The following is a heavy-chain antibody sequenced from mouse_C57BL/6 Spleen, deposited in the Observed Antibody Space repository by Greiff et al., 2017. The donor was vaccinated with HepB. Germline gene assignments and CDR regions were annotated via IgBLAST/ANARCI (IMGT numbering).Heavy chain of an antibody. D-gene: IGHD2-3*01. CDR1: GFTFSSYA. CDR3: ARDDDGYYVLYWYFDV. V-gene: IGHV5-4*01. Sequence: EVQRVESGGGLVKPGGSLKLSCAASGFTFSSYAMSWVRQTPEKRLEWVATISDGGSYTYYPDNVKGRFTISRDNAKNNLYLQMSHLKSEDTAMYYCARDDDGYYVLYWYFDVWGTGTTVTVSS. J-gene: IGHJ1*03. CDR2: ISDGGSYT.